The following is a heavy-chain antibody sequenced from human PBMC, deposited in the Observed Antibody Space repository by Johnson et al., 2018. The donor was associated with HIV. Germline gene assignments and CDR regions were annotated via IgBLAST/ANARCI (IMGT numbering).Heavy chain of an antibody. V-gene: IGHV3-33*06. CDR2: IWYDGSNR. CDR1: GFTFSSYG. J-gene: IGHJ3*02. D-gene: IGHD6-13*01. CDR3: AKDLYSSSWTNDAFDI. Sequence: QVQLVESGGGVVQPGRSLRVSCAASGFTFSSYGMHWVRQAPGKGLEWVAVIWYDGSNRYYADSVNGRFTISRDNSKNTLYLQMNRLRAEDTAVYYCAKDLYSSSWTNDAFDIWGQGTMVTVSS.